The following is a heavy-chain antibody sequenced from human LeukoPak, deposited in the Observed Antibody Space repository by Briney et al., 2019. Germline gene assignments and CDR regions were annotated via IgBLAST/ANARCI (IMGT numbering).Heavy chain of an antibody. CDR1: RFTFSNYW. CDR2: INQDGSEK. CDR3: ARGYFSGSSTPFDY. J-gene: IGHJ4*02. V-gene: IGHV3-7*05. Sequence: GGSLRLSCAASRFTFSNYWMSWVRQAPGKGLEWVANINQDGSEKYYVDSVKGRFTISRDNAKNSLYLQMNSLRAEDTAVYYCARGYFSGSSTPFDYWGQGTLVTVSS. D-gene: IGHD1-26*01.